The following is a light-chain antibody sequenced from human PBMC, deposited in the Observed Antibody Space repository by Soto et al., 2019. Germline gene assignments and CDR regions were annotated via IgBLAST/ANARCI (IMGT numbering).Light chain of an antibody. CDR2: EVS. CDR3: SSRTSSSTYYV. CDR1: SSDVGGYNY. J-gene: IGLJ1*01. V-gene: IGLV2-14*01. Sequence: SVLTQPAPVSGCPGQSITISCTGTSSDVGGYNYVSWYQHRPGKVPQLMIYEVSNRPSGVSIRFSGSKSGNTASLTISGLQAEDEADYYCSSRTSSSTYYVFGTGTKVTVL.